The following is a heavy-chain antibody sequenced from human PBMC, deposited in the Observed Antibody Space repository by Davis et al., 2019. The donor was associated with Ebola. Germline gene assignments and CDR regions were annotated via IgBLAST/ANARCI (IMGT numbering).Heavy chain of an antibody. D-gene: IGHD3-10*01. V-gene: IGHV3-30-3*01. J-gene: IGHJ4*02. Sequence: GESLKISCAASGFTFSSYAMHWVRQAPGKGLEWVAVISYDGSNKYYADSVKGRFTISRDNSKNTLYLQMNSLRAEDTAVYYCARVNSGSGSYYGFGDYWGQGTLVTVSS. CDR3: ARVNSGSGSYYGFGDY. CDR2: ISYDGSNK. CDR1: GFTFSSYA.